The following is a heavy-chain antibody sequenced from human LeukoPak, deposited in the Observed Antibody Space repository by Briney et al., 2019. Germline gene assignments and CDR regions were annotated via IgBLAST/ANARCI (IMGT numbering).Heavy chain of an antibody. V-gene: IGHV4-59*01. J-gene: IGHJ4*02. CDR3: ARDLDYDFWSGYHPTLGY. D-gene: IGHD3-3*01. CDR2: IYYSGST. Sequence: SETLSLTCTVSGGSIGSYYWSWIRQPPGKGLEWIGYIYYSGSTNYNPSLKSRVTISVDTSKNQFSLKLSSVTAADTAVYYCARDLDYDFWSGYHPTLGYWGQGTLVTVSP. CDR1: GGSIGSYY.